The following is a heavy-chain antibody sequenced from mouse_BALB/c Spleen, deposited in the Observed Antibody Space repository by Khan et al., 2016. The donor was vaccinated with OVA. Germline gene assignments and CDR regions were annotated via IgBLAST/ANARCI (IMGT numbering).Heavy chain of an antibody. CDR1: GFSLTSFG. CDR3: ATIYYGKEYYAMDY. CDR2: IWAGGST. J-gene: IGHJ4*01. Sequence: VQLQESGPGLVAPSQSLSITCTVPGFSLTSFGVNWVRQPPGKGLEWLGVIWAGGSTNYNSALMSRLSISKDKPKSQVFLKMNSLQTDDTAMYYCATIYYGKEYYAMDYWGQGTSVTVSS. V-gene: IGHV2-9*02. D-gene: IGHD2-1*01.